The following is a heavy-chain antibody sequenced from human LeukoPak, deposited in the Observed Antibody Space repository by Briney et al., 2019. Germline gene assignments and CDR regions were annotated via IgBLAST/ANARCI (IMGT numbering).Heavy chain of an antibody. J-gene: IGHJ4*02. CDR3: ARALRGVYYDSSGYSY. D-gene: IGHD3-22*01. CDR2: MNPNSGNT. V-gene: IGHV1-8*01. Sequence: ASVKVSCKASGYTFTSYDINWVRQATGQGLEWMGWMNPNSGNTGYAQKFQGRVTMTRNTSISTAYMELSSLRSEDTAVYHCARALRGVYYDSSGYSYWGQGTLVTVSS. CDR1: GYTFTSYD.